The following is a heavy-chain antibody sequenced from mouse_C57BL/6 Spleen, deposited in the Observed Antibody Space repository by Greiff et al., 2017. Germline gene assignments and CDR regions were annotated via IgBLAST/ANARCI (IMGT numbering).Heavy chain of an antibody. V-gene: IGHV1-55*01. D-gene: IGHD2-3*01. CDR1: GYTFTSYW. CDR2: IYPGSGST. J-gene: IGHJ4*01. Sequence: QVQLQQPGAELVKPGASVKMSCKASGYTFTSYWITWVKQRPGQGLEWIGDIYPGSGSTNYNEKFKSKATLTVDTSSSTAYMQLSSLTSEDSAVYYCARTDLGGIDGYYVDYAMDYWGQGTSVTVSS. CDR3: ARTDLGGIDGYYVDYAMDY.